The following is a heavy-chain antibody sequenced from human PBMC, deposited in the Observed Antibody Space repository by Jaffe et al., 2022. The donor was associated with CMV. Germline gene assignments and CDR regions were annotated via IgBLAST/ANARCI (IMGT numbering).Heavy chain of an antibody. CDR1: GYNFRAFG. CDR2: INIDNGNT. Sequence: QVEHVQSGAEVKKPGASVKVSCEASGYNFRAFGIHWVRQAPGQRLEWMGWINIDNGNTEFSQKFQGRITITRNTPASIVYMELSTLRSEDTAIYYCARGVRSSGWLFDHWGQGTLVTVSS. J-gene: IGHJ4*02. D-gene: IGHD3-22*01. V-gene: IGHV1-3*04. CDR3: ARGVRSSGWLFDH.